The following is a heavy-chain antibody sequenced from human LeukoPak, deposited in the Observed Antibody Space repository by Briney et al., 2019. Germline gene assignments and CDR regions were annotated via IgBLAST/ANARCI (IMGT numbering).Heavy chain of an antibody. Sequence: GGSLRLSCAASGFTFDDYAMHWVRQAPGKGLEWVSGISRNSGTIDYADSVKGRFTMSRDNAKSSLYLKMESLSAEDTALYYCAKDTCSSNSCRLDHWGQGTLVTVSS. CDR1: GFTFDDYA. CDR2: ISRNSGTI. J-gene: IGHJ4*02. D-gene: IGHD2-2*01. CDR3: AKDTCSSNSCRLDH. V-gene: IGHV3-9*01.